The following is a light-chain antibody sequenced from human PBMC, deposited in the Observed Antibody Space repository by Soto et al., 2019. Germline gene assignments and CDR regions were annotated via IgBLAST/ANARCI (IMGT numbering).Light chain of an antibody. CDR1: QSVSSY. CDR3: QQRSNWPLT. CDR2: DAS. Sequence: ETVLTQSPGTLPLPPGERAPLSCRASQSVSSYLAWYQQKPGQAPRLLIYDASNRATGIPARFSGSGSGTDFTLTISSLEPEDFAVYYCQQRSNWPLTFGGGTKVDIK. J-gene: IGKJ4*01. V-gene: IGKV3-11*01.